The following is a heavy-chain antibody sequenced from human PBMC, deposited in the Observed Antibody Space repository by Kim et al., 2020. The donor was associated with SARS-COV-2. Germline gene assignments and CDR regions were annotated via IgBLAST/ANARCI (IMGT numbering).Heavy chain of an antibody. Sequence: GGSLRLSCAASGFTFSDYWMNWVRQAPGKGLEWVGNIKPDGSYKYYVDSVKGRFTISRDNAKNSLYLQMNSLRAEDTAMYYCSRDSRSLTADSWGQGTLVTVSA. V-gene: IGHV3-7*01. CDR1: GFTFSDYW. CDR2: IKPDGSYK. CDR3: SRDSRSLTADS. D-gene: IGHD2-2*01. J-gene: IGHJ5*01.